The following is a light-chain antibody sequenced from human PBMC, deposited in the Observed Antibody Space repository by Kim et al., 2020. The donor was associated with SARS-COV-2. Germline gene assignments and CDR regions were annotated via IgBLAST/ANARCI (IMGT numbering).Light chain of an antibody. CDR2: GAS. Sequence: SPGESATLSCRASRTVSSDYLAWYQQKPGQAPRLLIYGASSRAAGIPDRFSGRGSGTDFTLIITRLEPEDFAVYFCQQYGGPPRTFGQGTKVDIK. V-gene: IGKV3-20*01. CDR1: RTVSSDY. CDR3: QQYGGPPRT. J-gene: IGKJ1*01.